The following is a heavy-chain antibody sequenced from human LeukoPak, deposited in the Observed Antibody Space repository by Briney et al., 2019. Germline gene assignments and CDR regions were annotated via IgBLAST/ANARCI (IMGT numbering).Heavy chain of an antibody. CDR2: IYYSGNT. Sequence: SETLSLTCTVSGGSISSYYWSWIRQPPGKGLEWIGYIYYSGNTNYNPSLKSRVTISVDTSKNQFSLKLSSVTAADTAVYYCARGYEFDSGLQYYSDCWGQGTLVTVSS. V-gene: IGHV4-59*08. D-gene: IGHD5-12*01. J-gene: IGHJ4*02. CDR3: ARGYEFDSGLQYYSDC. CDR1: GGSISSYY.